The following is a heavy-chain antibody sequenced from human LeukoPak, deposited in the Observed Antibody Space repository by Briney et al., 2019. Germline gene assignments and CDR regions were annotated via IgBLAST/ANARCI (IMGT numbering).Heavy chain of an antibody. Sequence: GGSLRLSCAASGFTFSSYSMNWVRQAPGKGLEWVSSISSSSSYIYYADSVKGRFTISRDNAKNSLYLQMNSLRAEDTAVYYCARETLDTAIVDYWGQGTLVTVSS. CDR1: GFTFSSYS. V-gene: IGHV3-21*01. CDR2: ISSSSSYI. CDR3: ARETLDTAIVDY. D-gene: IGHD5-18*01. J-gene: IGHJ4*02.